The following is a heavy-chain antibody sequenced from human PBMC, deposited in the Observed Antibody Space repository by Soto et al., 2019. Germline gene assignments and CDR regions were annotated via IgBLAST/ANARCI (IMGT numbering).Heavy chain of an antibody. CDR3: ARDAGIAAAGKGWFDP. CDR1: GGSISSYY. D-gene: IGHD6-13*01. V-gene: IGHV4-59*01. Sequence: PSETLSLTCTVSGGSISSYYWSWIRQPPGKGLEWIGYIYYSGSTNYNPSLKSRVTISVDTSKNQFSLKLSSVTAADTAVYYCARDAGIAAAGKGWFDPWGQGTLVTVSS. CDR2: IYYSGST. J-gene: IGHJ5*02.